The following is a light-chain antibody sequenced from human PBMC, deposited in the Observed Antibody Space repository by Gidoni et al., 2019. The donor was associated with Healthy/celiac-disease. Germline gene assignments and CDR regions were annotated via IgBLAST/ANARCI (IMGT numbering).Light chain of an antibody. Sequence: ELVMTQSLATLSVSLGERATLSCRASQRVSSNLAWYQQKPGQAPRLLIYGASTRATGIPARFSGSGSGTEFTLTISSLQYEDVAVYYCQQYNNWPLYTFGQGTKLEIK. V-gene: IGKV3-15*01. CDR1: QRVSSN. CDR3: QQYNNWPLYT. J-gene: IGKJ2*01. CDR2: GAS.